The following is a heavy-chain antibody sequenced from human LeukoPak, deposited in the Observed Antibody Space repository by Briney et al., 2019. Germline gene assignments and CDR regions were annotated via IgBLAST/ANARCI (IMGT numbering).Heavy chain of an antibody. Sequence: PGGSLRLSCAASGFTFSSYSMTWVRQAPGKGLEWVSYISSSSSTIYYADSVKGRFTISRDNAKNSLYLQMNSLRAEDTAVYYCASRLNSLAHWGQGTLVTVSS. J-gene: IGHJ4*02. V-gene: IGHV3-48*04. CDR1: GFTFSSYS. D-gene: IGHD4-23*01. CDR3: ASRLNSLAH. CDR2: ISSSSSTI.